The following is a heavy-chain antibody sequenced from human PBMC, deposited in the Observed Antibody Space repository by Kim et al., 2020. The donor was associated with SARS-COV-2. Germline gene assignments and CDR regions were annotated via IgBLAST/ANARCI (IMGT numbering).Heavy chain of an antibody. CDR1: GYTFTSYA. Sequence: ASVKVSCKASGYTFTSYAMNWVRQAPGQGLEWMGWININTGNPTYAQGFTGRFVFSLDTSVSTAYLQISSLKAEDTAVYYCARGGPYYYGSGSYYPDAFDIWGQGTMVTVSS. D-gene: IGHD3-10*01. CDR2: ININTGNP. J-gene: IGHJ3*02. CDR3: ARGGPYYYGSGSYYPDAFDI. V-gene: IGHV7-4-1*02.